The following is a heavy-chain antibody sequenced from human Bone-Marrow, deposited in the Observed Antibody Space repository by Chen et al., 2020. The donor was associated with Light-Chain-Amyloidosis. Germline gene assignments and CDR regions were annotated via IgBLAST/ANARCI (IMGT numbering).Heavy chain of an antibody. CDR3: AREGRDGYNDYGKDV. J-gene: IGHJ6*02. CDR2: ISTSSSNM. Sequence: EVQLVESGGGLVKPGGSLRLSCAPSVFTFSSYTMNWVRQAPGKGLEWVSSISTSSSNMYYAETLKGRFTISRDNAKNSLFLEENSLRAEDTAGYYCAREGRDGYNDYGKDVWGQGTTVTVSS. CDR1: VFTFSSYT. D-gene: IGHD2-15*01. V-gene: IGHV3-21*01.